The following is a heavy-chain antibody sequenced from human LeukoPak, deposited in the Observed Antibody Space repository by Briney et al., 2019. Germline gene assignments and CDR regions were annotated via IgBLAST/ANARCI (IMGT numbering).Heavy chain of an antibody. V-gene: IGHV4-59*01. Sequence: SETLSLTCIVSGGSFSSSYWSWIRQPPGKGLEWIAHIYNGVNTNYNPSFKSRVTISVDTSKNQFSLRLNSVTAADTAVYYCARSRAFNSGAFDPWGQGSLVTVSS. CDR3: ARSRAFNSGAFDP. D-gene: IGHD1-26*01. CDR2: IYNGVNT. CDR1: GGSFSSSY. J-gene: IGHJ5*02.